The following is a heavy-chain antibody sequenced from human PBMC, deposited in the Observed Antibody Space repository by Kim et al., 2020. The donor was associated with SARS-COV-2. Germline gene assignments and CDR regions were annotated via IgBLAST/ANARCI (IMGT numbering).Heavy chain of an antibody. J-gene: IGHJ4*02. CDR3: ARLSDSDIVLVVAYYFDY. Sequence: KGRFTISRDNAKNSLYLQMNSLRAEDTAVYYCARLSDSDIVLVVAYYFDYWGQGTLVTVSS. V-gene: IGHV3-11*06. D-gene: IGHD2-8*02.